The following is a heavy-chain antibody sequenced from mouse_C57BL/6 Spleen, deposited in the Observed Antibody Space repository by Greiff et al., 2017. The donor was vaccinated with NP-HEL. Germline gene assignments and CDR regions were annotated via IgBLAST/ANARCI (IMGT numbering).Heavy chain of an antibody. V-gene: IGHV1-64*01. CDR2: IHPNSGST. CDR3: ARLWTYYAMDY. CDR1: GYTFTSYW. Sequence: QVQLQQPGAELVKPGASVKLSCKASGYTFTSYWMHWVKQRPGQGLEWIGMIHPNSGSTNYNEKFKSKATLTVDKSSSTAYMQLSSLTSEDSAVYYCARLWTYYAMDYWGQGTSVTVSS. D-gene: IGHD1-1*02. J-gene: IGHJ4*01.